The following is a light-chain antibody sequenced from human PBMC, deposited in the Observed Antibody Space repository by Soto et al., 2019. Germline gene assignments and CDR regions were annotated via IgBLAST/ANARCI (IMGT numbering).Light chain of an antibody. Sequence: DIQMTQSPSSLSASVGNRLTITCRARQSISSYLNWYQQRPGKAPNLLIYAASTLQSGVPSRFSGGGSGTDFTLTISSLQPEDFAAYYCQQTYSVPPTFGGGAKVDI. CDR2: AAS. J-gene: IGKJ4*01. CDR3: QQTYSVPPT. V-gene: IGKV1-39*01. CDR1: QSISSY.